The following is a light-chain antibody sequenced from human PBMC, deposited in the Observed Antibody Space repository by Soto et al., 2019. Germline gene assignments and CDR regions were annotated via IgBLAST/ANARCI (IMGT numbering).Light chain of an antibody. CDR1: QSVSSN. Sequence: IVMTHSPATLSVSPGERATLSCRASQSVSSNLAWYQQKPGQAPRLLIYGASTRATGIPARFSGSGSGTEFTLTISSLQSGDFAVYYCQQYNNWPRTFGQGTKVDIK. J-gene: IGKJ1*01. CDR2: GAS. V-gene: IGKV3-15*01. CDR3: QQYNNWPRT.